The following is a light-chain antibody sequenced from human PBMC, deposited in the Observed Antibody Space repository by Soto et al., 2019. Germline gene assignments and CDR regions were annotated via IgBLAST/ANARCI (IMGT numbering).Light chain of an antibody. CDR1: SSDVGGYDY. CDR3: SSYTSTFTVV. V-gene: IGLV2-14*01. J-gene: IGLJ2*01. Sequence: QSALTQPASVSGSPGQSITISCTGTSSDVGGYDYVSWYQQHPGKAPKLMIYDVSNRPSGVSSRFSASKSGNTASLTISGLQADDEAAYYCSSYTSTFTVVFGGGTKLTVL. CDR2: DVS.